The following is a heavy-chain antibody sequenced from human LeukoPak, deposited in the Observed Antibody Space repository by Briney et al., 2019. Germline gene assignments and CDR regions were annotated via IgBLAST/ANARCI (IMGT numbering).Heavy chain of an antibody. V-gene: IGHV4-30-4*01. CDR1: GGSISSGDYY. J-gene: IGHJ4*02. CDR3: ARAQTVSFGFDY. CDR2: TYYSGST. Sequence: SQTLSLTCTVSGGSISSGDYYWSWIRQPPGKGLEWIGYTYYSGSTHYNPSLKSRVTISVDTSKNQFSLKVSSVTAADTAVYYCARAQTVSFGFDYWGQGTLVTVSS. D-gene: IGHD3-10*01.